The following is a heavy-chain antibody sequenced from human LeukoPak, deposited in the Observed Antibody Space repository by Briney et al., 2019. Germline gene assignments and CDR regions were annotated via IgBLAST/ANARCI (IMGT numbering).Heavy chain of an antibody. Sequence: SETLSLTCSVSGGSISGYYWSWIRQPPGKGLEWIGYIYYSGSTNYNPSLKSRVTISVDTSKNQLSLKLSSVTAADTATYYCARGGGWYYYWGQGTLVTVSS. J-gene: IGHJ4*02. D-gene: IGHD6-19*01. CDR2: IYYSGST. CDR1: GGSISGYY. CDR3: ARGGGWYYY. V-gene: IGHV4-59*01.